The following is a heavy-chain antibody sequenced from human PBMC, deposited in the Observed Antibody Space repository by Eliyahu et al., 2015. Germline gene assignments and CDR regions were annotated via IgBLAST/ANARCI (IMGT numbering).Heavy chain of an antibody. V-gene: IGHV3-9*01. J-gene: IGHJ6*02. Sequence: VQLVXSGGDLVHPGRSLRLSCAASGFXFEXXPMPXVRQAPGRGLGWVSGMTGNGRRIIYGGSVRGRFTISRDNARKSLYLQMNNVTPEDTALYYCARDGGTTLTHRHYGLDLWGQGTTVTVSS. CDR1: GFXFEXXP. CDR2: MTGNGRRI. D-gene: IGHD3-16*01. CDR3: ARDGGTTLTHRHYGLDL.